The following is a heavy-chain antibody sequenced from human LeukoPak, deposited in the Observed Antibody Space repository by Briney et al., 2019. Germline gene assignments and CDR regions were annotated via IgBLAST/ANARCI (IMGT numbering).Heavy chain of an antibody. Sequence: GGSLRLSCAASGFTFDDYAMLWVRQAPGKGLEWVSGISWNSGSIGYADSVKGRFTISRDNAKNSLYLQMNSLRAEDTALYYCAKDLSTTMKLFDYWGQGTLVTVSS. D-gene: IGHD2/OR15-2a*01. CDR3: AKDLSTTMKLFDY. V-gene: IGHV3-9*01. J-gene: IGHJ4*02. CDR1: GFTFDDYA. CDR2: ISWNSGSI.